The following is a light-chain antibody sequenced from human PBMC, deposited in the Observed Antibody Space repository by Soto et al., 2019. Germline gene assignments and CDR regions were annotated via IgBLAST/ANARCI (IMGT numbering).Light chain of an antibody. J-gene: IGKJ1*01. V-gene: IGKV3-20*01. CDR2: LAS. CDR3: QQYASSPWT. Sequence: EIVLTQSPGTLSLSPGARATLSCRASQSLASNYLAWYQQKTGQTPRLLIYLASSWAPGIPDRFSGRGSGTDFTLTISRVEPEDFAVYYCQQYASSPWTFGQGTKVDIK. CDR1: QSLASNY.